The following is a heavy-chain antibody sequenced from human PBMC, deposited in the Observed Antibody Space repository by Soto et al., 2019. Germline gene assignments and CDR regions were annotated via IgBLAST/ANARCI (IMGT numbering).Heavy chain of an antibody. Sequence: EASVKVSWKASGYTFTSYYMHWVRQAPGQGPEWMGIINPSGGSTSYAQKFQGRVTMTRDTSTSTVYMELSSLRSEDTAVYYCARARAGDSSGYHPDAFDIWGQGTMVTVSS. CDR3: ARARAGDSSGYHPDAFDI. J-gene: IGHJ3*02. V-gene: IGHV1-46*01. D-gene: IGHD3-22*01. CDR2: INPSGGST. CDR1: GYTFTSYY.